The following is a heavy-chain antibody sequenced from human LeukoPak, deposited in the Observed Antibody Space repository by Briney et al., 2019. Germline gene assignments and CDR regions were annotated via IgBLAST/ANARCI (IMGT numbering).Heavy chain of an antibody. D-gene: IGHD3-22*01. J-gene: IGHJ4*02. CDR2: KCNRGST. CDR3: AASAPSYYVAFGF. V-gene: IGHV4-59*08. Sequence: GSLRLSCAASGFTFNNYAMSWIRQPPGKGLEWIGYKCNRGSTNYNPSLRSRVTVSVDTSKQQFSLRLSSVTAADTAFYYCAASAPSYYVAFGFWGQGTLVTVSS. CDR1: GFTFNNYA.